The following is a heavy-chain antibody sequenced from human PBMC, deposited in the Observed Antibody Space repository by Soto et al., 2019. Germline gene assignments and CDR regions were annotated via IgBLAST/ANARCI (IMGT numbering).Heavy chain of an antibody. D-gene: IGHD5-12*01. J-gene: IGHJ6*02. CDR2: IYPGDSDT. Sequence: GESLKISCKGSGYSFTSYWIGWVRQMPGKGLEWMGIIYPGDSDTRYSPSFQGQVTISTDKSISTAYLQWSSLKASDTAMYYCARRFKYSGYERSYYYYGMAVWGQGTTVTVSS. CDR3: ARRFKYSGYERSYYYYGMAV. CDR1: GYSFTSYW. V-gene: IGHV5-51*01.